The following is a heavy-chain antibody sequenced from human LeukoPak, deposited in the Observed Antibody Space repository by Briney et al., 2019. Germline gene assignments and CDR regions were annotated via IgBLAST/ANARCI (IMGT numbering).Heavy chain of an antibody. J-gene: IGHJ5*02. V-gene: IGHV3-7*01. CDR1: GFTFSSHW. D-gene: IGHD3-10*01. Sequence: GGSLRLSCAASGFTFSSHWMSWVRQAPGKGLEWVANIKQDRSEKNYVDSVKGRFSISRDNAKNSLYLQMNSLRAEDTAVYYCARNSGSHPWGQGTLVTVSS. CDR3: ARNSGSHP. CDR2: IKQDRSEK.